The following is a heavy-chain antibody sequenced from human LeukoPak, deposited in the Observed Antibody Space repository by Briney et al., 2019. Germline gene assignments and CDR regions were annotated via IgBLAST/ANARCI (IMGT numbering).Heavy chain of an antibody. CDR2: IYYSGST. CDR3: TRDRPGFSGYYYGMDV. CDR1: GGSISSYY. J-gene: IGHJ6*04. Sequence: PSETLSLTCTVSGGSISSYYWSWLRQPPGKGLEWIGYIYYSGSTNYNPSPKSRVTISVDTSNNQSSLKLSSVTGADTAVYYCTRDRPGFSGYYYGMDVWGKGTTVTVSS. V-gene: IGHV4-59*01. D-gene: IGHD3-10*01.